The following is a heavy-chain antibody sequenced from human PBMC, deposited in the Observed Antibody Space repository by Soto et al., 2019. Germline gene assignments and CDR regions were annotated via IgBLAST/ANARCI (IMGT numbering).Heavy chain of an antibody. CDR2: INHSGST. D-gene: IGHD2-15*01. J-gene: IGHJ1*01. Sequence: SETLSLTCAVYGGSFSGYYWSWIRQPPGKGLEWIGEINHSGSTNYNPSLKSRVTISVDTSKNQFSLKLSSVTAAATAVYYCARGPPPRRRGYCSGGSCYPAHEYFQHWGQGTLVTVSS. CDR3: ARGPPPRRRGYCSGGSCYPAHEYFQH. V-gene: IGHV4-34*01. CDR1: GGSFSGYY.